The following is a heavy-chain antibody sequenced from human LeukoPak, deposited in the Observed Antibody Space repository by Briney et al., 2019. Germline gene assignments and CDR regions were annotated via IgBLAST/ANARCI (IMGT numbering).Heavy chain of an antibody. CDR2: ISYDGSNK. Sequence: GRSLRLSCAASGFTFSSYAMHWVRQAPGKGLEWVAVISYDGSNKYYADSVKGRFTISRDNSKNTLYLQMNSLRAEDTAVYYCARDRWGNTVTYRGQYNWFDPWGQGTLVTVSS. CDR3: ARDRWGNTVTYRGQYNWFDP. D-gene: IGHD4-11*01. V-gene: IGHV3-30*04. CDR1: GFTFSSYA. J-gene: IGHJ5*02.